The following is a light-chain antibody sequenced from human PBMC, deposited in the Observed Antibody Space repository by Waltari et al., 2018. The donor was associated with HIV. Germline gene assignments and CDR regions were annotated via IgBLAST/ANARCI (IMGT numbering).Light chain of an antibody. J-gene: IGLJ2*01. CDR2: EVT. CDR1: SSDVGNYNL. CDR3: CSYAASRSVV. Sequence: QSALAQPASVSDSPGQSITISCTGTSSDVGNYNLVSRYQQHPGKVPKLIIYEVTKRPSGVSNRFSGSKSGNTASLTISGLQAEDEADYYCCSYAASRSVVFGGGTKLTVL. V-gene: IGLV2-23*02.